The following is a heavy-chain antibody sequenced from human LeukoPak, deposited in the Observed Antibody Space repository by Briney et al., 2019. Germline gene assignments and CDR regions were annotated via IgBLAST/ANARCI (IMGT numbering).Heavy chain of an antibody. J-gene: IGHJ4*02. Sequence: ASVKVSCKASGYTFTSYGISWVRQAPGQGLEWMGWISAYNGNTNYAQKLQGRVTMTTDTSTSTAYMELRSLRSDDTAVYYCARVQGSFGSASYHARALWYWGQGTQVTVSS. D-gene: IGHD3-10*01. V-gene: IGHV1-18*01. CDR3: ARVQGSFGSASYHARALWY. CDR1: GYTFTSYG. CDR2: ISAYNGNT.